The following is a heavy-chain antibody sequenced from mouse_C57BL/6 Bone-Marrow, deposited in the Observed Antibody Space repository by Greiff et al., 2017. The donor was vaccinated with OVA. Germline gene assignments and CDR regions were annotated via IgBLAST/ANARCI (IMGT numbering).Heavy chain of an antibody. CDR1: GFNIKDDY. CDR2: IDPENGDT. CDR3: TSYGNFDY. J-gene: IGHJ2*01. D-gene: IGHD2-1*01. Sequence: DVKLQESGAELVRPGASVKLSCTASGFNIKDDYMHWVKQRPEQGLEWIGWIDPENGDTAYASKFQGKATITAETTSDTAYVQLRSLTAGDTAVYYGTSYGNFDYWGQGTTLTVSS. V-gene: IGHV14-4*01.